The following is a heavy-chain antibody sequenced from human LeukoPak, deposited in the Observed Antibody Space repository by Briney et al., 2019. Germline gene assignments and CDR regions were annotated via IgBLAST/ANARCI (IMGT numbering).Heavy chain of an antibody. D-gene: IGHD2-2*01. CDR2: ISYDGSNK. Sequence: GGSLRLSCAASGFTFSSYGVHWVRQAPGKGLEWVAVISYDGSNKYYADSVKGRFTISRDNSKNTLYLQMNSLRAEDTAVYYCAKDRHIVVVPAAIAPNYFDYWGQGTLVTVSS. V-gene: IGHV3-30*18. CDR1: GFTFSSYG. CDR3: AKDRHIVVVPAAIAPNYFDY. J-gene: IGHJ4*02.